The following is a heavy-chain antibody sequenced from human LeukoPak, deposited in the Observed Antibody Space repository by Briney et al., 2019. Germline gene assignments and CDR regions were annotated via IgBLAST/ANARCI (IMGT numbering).Heavy chain of an antibody. J-gene: IGHJ2*01. Sequence: SETLSLTCTVSGGSISSYYWSWIRQPPGKGLEWIGYIYYSGSTNYNPSLKSRVTISVDTSKNQFSLKLSSVTAADTAAYYCARDTDYYDSSGYEDWYFDLWGRGTLVTVSS. V-gene: IGHV4-59*01. CDR3: ARDTDYYDSSGYEDWYFDL. CDR2: IYYSGST. CDR1: GGSISSYY. D-gene: IGHD3-22*01.